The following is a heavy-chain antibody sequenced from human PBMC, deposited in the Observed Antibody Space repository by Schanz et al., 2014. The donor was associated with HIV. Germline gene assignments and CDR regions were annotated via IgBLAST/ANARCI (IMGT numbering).Heavy chain of an antibody. Sequence: QVQLVQSGAEVKKPGASVKVSCKASGYTFTDYFVHWVRQAPGQGLEWMGWIKPNNGDTYYAQKLRGRVTMARDTSITTASMELSRVRSDDTAVYFCARNEYRLLPFDYWGQGTLVTVSS. D-gene: IGHD2-21*02. CDR2: IKPNNGDT. V-gene: IGHV1-2*02. CDR3: ARNEYRLLPFDY. CDR1: GYTFTDYF. J-gene: IGHJ4*02.